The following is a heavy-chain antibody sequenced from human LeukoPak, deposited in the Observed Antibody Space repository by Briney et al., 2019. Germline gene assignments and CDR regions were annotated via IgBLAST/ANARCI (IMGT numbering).Heavy chain of an antibody. V-gene: IGHV4-30-4*08. CDR3: ATNEGRYGSGSYNFDY. Sequence: PSETLSHTCTVSGGSISSGDYYWSWIPQPPGQGLEWIVHIYYSGSTYYNPSLKSRVTISVDTSKNEFSLKLSSVTAADTAVYYCATNEGRYGSGSYNFDYWGQGTLVTVSS. D-gene: IGHD3-10*01. CDR1: GGSISSGDYY. CDR2: IYYSGST. J-gene: IGHJ4*02.